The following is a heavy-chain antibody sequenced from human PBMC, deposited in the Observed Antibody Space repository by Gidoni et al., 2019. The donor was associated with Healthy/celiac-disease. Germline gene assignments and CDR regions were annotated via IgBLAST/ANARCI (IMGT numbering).Heavy chain of an antibody. CDR1: EFTFSRYA. CDR3: AKAYCGGDCLYYFDY. V-gene: IGHV3-23*01. CDR2: IRGSGGST. J-gene: IGHJ4*02. D-gene: IGHD2-21*02. Sequence: EVQLLESGGGLVQPGGSLRLSCAAFEFTFSRYALSWVRQAPGKGLEWVSAIRGSGGSTYYADSVKGRFTISRDNSKNTLYLQMNSLRAEDTAVYYCAKAYCGGDCLYYFDYWGQGTLVTVSS.